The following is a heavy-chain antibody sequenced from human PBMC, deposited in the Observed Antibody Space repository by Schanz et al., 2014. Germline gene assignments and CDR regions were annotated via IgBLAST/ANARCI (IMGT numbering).Heavy chain of an antibody. J-gene: IGHJ4*02. CDR1: GFTFSSYA. CDR2: IKQDGSEK. Sequence: EVQLLESGGGVVQPGRSLRLSCAASGFTFSSYAMHWVRQAPGKGLEWVANIKQDGSEKYYVDAVKGRFTISRDNAKNSMYLHMKSLRGEDTAVYYCARDNYYGSGSCAYWGQGTLXTVSS. V-gene: IGHV3-7*04. D-gene: IGHD3-10*01. CDR3: ARDNYYGSGSCAY.